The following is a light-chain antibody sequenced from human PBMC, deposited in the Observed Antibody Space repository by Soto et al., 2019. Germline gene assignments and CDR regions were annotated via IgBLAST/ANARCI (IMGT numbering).Light chain of an antibody. CDR2: EVS. J-gene: IGLJ2*01. V-gene: IGLV2-14*01. CDR3: SSYTSGSTVV. Sequence: QSALTQPASVSGSPGQSIIISCTGTSSDVGGYNYVSWYQHHPGKAPKLMIYEVSNRPSGVSNRFSGSKSGNTASLTISGLQGEGEADYYCSSYTSGSTVVFGGGTKVTVL. CDR1: SSDVGGYNY.